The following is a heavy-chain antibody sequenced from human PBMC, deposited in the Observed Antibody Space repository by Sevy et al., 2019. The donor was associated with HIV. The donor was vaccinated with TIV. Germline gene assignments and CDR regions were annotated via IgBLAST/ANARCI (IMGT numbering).Heavy chain of an antibody. CDR2: ISGSSRTI. Sequence: GGSLRLSCVTSGFTFSNSGMNWVRQAPGKGLEWVSYISGSSRTINYADSVQGRFTISRDNAKNSLSLQMYSLRGEDTAVYYCARDCGNSGYYCLDYWGQGTLVTVSS. CDR1: GFTFSNSG. CDR3: ARDCGNSGYYCLDY. J-gene: IGHJ4*02. D-gene: IGHD3-22*01. V-gene: IGHV3-48*01.